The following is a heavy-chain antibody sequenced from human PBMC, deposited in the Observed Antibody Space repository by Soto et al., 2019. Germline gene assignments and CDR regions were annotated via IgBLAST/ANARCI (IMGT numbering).Heavy chain of an antibody. D-gene: IGHD2-2*01. CDR2: ISSSSSYI. Sequence: GGSLRLSCAASGFTFSSYSMNWVRQAPGKGLEWVSSISSSSSYIYYADSVKGRFTISRDNAKNSLYLQMNSLRAEDTAVYYCARDGFAHCSSTSCHDSYYYYYYYMDVWGKGTTVTVSS. J-gene: IGHJ6*03. CDR3: ARDGFAHCSSTSCHDSYYYYYYYMDV. V-gene: IGHV3-21*01. CDR1: GFTFSSYS.